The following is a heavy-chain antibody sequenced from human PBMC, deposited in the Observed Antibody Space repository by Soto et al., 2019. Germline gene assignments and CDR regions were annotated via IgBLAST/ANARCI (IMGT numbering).Heavy chain of an antibody. CDR3: ARETIWFGQNG. J-gene: IGHJ4*02. CDR2: INSDGSST. D-gene: IGHD3-10*01. V-gene: IGHV3-74*03. CDR1: GFTFSSYW. Sequence: EVQLVESGGDLVQPGGSLRLSCAASGFTFSSYWMHWVRQAPGKGLVWVSRINSDGSSTTYADSVKGRFTISRDNAKNTLYLQMNSLRVEETAVYYCARETIWFGQNGGGQGTLVTVSS.